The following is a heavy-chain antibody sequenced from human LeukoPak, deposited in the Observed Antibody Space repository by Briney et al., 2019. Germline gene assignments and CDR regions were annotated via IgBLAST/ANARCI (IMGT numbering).Heavy chain of an antibody. D-gene: IGHD3-22*01. CDR3: ARDGTGIVVPHPQRGYYYGMDV. Sequence: ASVKVSCKASGYTFTGYYMHWVRQAPGQGLEWMGWINPNSGGTNYAQKFQGWVTMTRDTSISTAYMELSGLRSDDTAVYYRARDGTGIVVPHPQRGYYYGMDVWGQGTTVTVSS. CDR1: GYTFTGYY. CDR2: INPNSGGT. J-gene: IGHJ6*02. V-gene: IGHV1-2*04.